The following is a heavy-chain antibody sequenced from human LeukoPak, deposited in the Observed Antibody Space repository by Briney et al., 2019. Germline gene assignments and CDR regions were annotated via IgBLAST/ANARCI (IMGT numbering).Heavy chain of an antibody. CDR2: IGTAGDA. V-gene: IGHV3-13*01. D-gene: IGHD6-25*01. CDR1: GFTFSNYD. J-gene: IGHJ6*02. Sequence: GGSLRLSCAASGFTFSNYDMHWVRHATGGGLEWVSGIGTAGDAYYAGSVKGRFTISRENAKNSLYLQMNSPRAGDTAVYYGARGGYPDVMDVWGQGTTVTVSS. CDR3: ARGGYPDVMDV.